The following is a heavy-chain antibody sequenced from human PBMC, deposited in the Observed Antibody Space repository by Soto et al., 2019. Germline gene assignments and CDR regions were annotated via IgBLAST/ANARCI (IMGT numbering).Heavy chain of an antibody. Sequence: QVQLVQSGAEVKKPGASVKVSCTFTSYDINWVRQAAGQGLEWMAWMNPNSGDTRYAQKFQGRVTMTRDTSKFTVYMELSNLRSEDTAVYYCARGPGSSDWRFSYYYMDVW. CDR3: ARGPGSSDWRFSYYYMDV. CDR2: MNPNSGDT. CDR1: FTSYD. V-gene: IGHV1-8*01. J-gene: IGHJ6*03. D-gene: IGHD6-19*01.